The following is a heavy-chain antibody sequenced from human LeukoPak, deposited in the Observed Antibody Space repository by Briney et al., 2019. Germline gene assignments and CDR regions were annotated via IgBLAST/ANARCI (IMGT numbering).Heavy chain of an antibody. J-gene: IGHJ4*02. Sequence: GGSLRLSCAASGFTFSDYYMSWIRQAPGKGLEWVSYISSSGSTIYYADSVKGRFTISRDNAKNSLYLQSISSNAKDTAVDYGARGGVGYNPKYQFDYCGQGTLVTASS. V-gene: IGHV3-11*04. CDR3: ARGGVGYNPKYQFDY. CDR2: ISSSGSTI. D-gene: IGHD1-1*01. CDR1: GFTFSDYY.